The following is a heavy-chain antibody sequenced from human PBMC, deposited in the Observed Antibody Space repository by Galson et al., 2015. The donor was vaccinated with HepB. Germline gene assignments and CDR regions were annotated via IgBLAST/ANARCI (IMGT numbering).Heavy chain of an antibody. CDR2: INTNTANP. J-gene: IGHJ6*02. CDR3: ARSMTFGYGMDV. D-gene: IGHD3/OR15-3a*01. V-gene: IGHV7-4-1*02. Sequence: SVKVSCKASGYIFTNYAMNWVRQAPGQGLQWMGWINTNTANPTYAQGFKGRFVFSLDTFVRTAYLQISNLEAEDTAVYYCARSMTFGYGMDVWGQGT. CDR1: GYIFTNYA.